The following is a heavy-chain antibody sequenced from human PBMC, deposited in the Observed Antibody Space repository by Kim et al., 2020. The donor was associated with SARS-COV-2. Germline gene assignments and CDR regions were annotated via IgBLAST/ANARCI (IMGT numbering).Heavy chain of an antibody. D-gene: IGHD6-13*01. Sequence: STNYNPALKSRVTISVDTSKNQFSLKLSSVTAADTAVYYCARVLRGYSDVWGQGTTVTVSS. J-gene: IGHJ6*02. CDR3: ARVLRGYSDV. V-gene: IGHV4-59*01. CDR2: ST.